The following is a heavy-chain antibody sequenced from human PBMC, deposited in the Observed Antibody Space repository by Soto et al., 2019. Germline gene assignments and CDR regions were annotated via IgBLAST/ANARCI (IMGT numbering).Heavy chain of an antibody. V-gene: IGHV4-39*01. CDR2: IYYSGST. J-gene: IGHJ4*02. CDR3: ARRTVNIRTFYSGLKTHCFDY. CDR1: GGSISSSSYY. D-gene: IGHD6-19*01. Sequence: SETLSLTCAVSGGSISSSSYYLGWIRQPPGKGLEWIGSIYYSGSTYYTPSLQSRVAISVDTSKNQFSLKLNSVTAADTAVYYCARRTVNIRTFYSGLKTHCFDYWGQGTLVTVSS.